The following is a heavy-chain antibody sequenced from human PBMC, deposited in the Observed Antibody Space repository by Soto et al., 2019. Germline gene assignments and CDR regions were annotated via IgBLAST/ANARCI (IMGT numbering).Heavy chain of an antibody. D-gene: IGHD1-26*01. CDR3: ARVVGALGHWFDP. V-gene: IGHV1-18*01. CDR1: GYTFTSYG. J-gene: IGHJ5*02. Sequence: QVQLVQSGAEVTKPGASVKVSCKASGYTFTSYGLSWVRQAPGQGLEWMGRISAYNYNTNDAQKLQGRVTMTADTSTSTAYMELRSRRSDDTAVYYCARVVGALGHWFDPGGQGTLVTVSS. CDR2: ISAYNYNT.